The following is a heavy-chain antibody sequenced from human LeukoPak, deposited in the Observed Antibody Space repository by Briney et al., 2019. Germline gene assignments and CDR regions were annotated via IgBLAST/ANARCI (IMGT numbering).Heavy chain of an antibody. Sequence: ASVKVSCKASGYYFTSCYLHWVRQAPGQGLEWMGWINPNSGDTHYAQKFQGRVTMTSDTSISTAYMELSRLKSDDTAIYYCARQGSGLDYWGQGALVTVSS. V-gene: IGHV1-2*02. D-gene: IGHD3-10*01. CDR2: INPNSGDT. CDR3: ARQGSGLDY. J-gene: IGHJ4*02. CDR1: GYYFTSCY.